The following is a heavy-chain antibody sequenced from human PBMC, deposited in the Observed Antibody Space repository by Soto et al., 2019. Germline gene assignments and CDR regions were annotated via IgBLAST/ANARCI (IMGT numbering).Heavy chain of an antibody. J-gene: IGHJ6*02. CDR3: ARDLVQAARQNYYYYGMDV. D-gene: IGHD6-6*01. V-gene: IGHV3-21*01. Sequence: TXGSLRLSFAACGFTFSSYSMNGVRQAPGKGLEWVSSISSSSSYIYYADSVKGRFTISRDNAKNSLYLQMNSLRAEDTAVYYCARDLVQAARQNYYYYGMDVWGQGTTVTVSS. CDR2: ISSSSSYI. CDR1: GFTFSSYS.